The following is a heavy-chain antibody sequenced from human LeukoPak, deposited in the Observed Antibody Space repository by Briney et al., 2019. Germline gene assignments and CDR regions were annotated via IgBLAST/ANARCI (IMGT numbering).Heavy chain of an antibody. J-gene: IGHJ4*02. CDR3: ASQWGPMVRGVPLDY. Sequence: PGGSLRLSCAASGFTFSSYAMSWVRQAPGKGLEWVSAISGSGGSTYYADSVKGRFTISRDNSKNTLYLQMNSLRAEDTAVYYCASQWGPMVRGVPLDYWGQGTLVTVSS. CDR1: GFTFSSYA. D-gene: IGHD3-10*01. V-gene: IGHV3-23*01. CDR2: ISGSGGST.